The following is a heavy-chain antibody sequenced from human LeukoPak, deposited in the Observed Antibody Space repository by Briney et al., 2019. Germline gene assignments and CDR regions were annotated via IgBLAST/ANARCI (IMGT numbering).Heavy chain of an antibody. CDR1: GGSFSDYY. CDR3: AYSSGYQQH. J-gene: IGHJ1*01. Sequence: PSETLSLTCAVHGGSFSDYYWSWIRQPPGKGLEWIGEINHGGSTTYNPSLKSRVPVSVDTSKTQFSLRMSSVTAADTAVYHCAYSSGYQQHWGQGTLVTVSS. V-gene: IGHV4-34*01. CDR2: INHGGST. D-gene: IGHD3-22*01.